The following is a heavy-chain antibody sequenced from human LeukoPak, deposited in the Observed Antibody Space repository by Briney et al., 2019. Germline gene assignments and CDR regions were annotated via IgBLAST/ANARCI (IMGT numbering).Heavy chain of an antibody. Sequence: GRSLRLSCAASGVIFSTYGMHWVRQAPGKGLEWVAVISFGGSNKYYADSVKGRFTISRDNSKNTLYLQMNSLRAEDTAVYYCAKSPYDSSGSASDYFQHWGQGTLVTVSS. CDR3: AKSPYDSSGSASDYFQH. J-gene: IGHJ1*01. V-gene: IGHV3-30*18. CDR1: GVIFSTYG. CDR2: ISFGGSNK. D-gene: IGHD3-22*01.